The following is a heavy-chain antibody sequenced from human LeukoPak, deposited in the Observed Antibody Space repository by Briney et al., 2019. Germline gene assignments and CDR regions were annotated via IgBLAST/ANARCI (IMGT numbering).Heavy chain of an antibody. D-gene: IGHD1-1*01. CDR1: GGSISRSSYY. CDR2: INYSGNT. CDR3: ARSLSTTGLR. Sequence: SETLSLTCTVSGGSISRSSYYWGWIRQPPGKGLEWIGSINYSGNTYYNPSLKNRVTISVDTSKNQFSLKLSSVTAADTAVYYCARSLSTTGLRWGQGTLVTVSS. V-gene: IGHV4-39*01. J-gene: IGHJ4*02.